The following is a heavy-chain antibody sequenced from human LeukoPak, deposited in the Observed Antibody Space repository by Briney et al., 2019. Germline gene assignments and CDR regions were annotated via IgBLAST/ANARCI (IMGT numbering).Heavy chain of an antibody. Sequence: KTWETLSLTCTVSGDSISTSSYYWGWIRQPPGKGLEWLGSIYYSGSTYYNPSLKSRVTISVDTSKNQFSLNLYSVTAADTAVFYCARSYYYDYRQIDYWGQGTLVSVSS. V-gene: IGHV4-39*01. J-gene: IGHJ4*02. CDR3: ARSYYYDYRQIDY. D-gene: IGHD3-22*01. CDR1: GDSISTSSYY. CDR2: IYYSGST.